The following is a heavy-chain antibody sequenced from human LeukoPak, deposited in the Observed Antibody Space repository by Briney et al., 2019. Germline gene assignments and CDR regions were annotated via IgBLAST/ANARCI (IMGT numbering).Heavy chain of an antibody. J-gene: IGHJ6*04. V-gene: IGHV1-8*01. CDR3: ARLERMDV. CDR2: MNPNSGVT. Sequence: ASVKVSCKASGYTFTSYDINWVRQATGQGLEWMGWMNPNSGVTVYAQKFQGRVTMTRNTSVSTAYMELGGLRSNDTAVYYCARLERMDVWGKGTTVTVSS. CDR1: GYTFTSYD.